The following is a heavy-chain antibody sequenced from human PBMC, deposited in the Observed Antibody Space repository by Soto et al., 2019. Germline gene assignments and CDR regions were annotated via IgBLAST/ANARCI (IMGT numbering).Heavy chain of an antibody. Sequence: QVQLVQSGAEVKKPGASVKVSCKASGYTFTSYYMHWVRQAPGQGLEWMGIINPNGGSTNYAQKFQGRVTVTRDTSTSTVYMELSSLRSEDTGVFYCAARGVVTGSPDGFDIWGQGTLVTVSS. V-gene: IGHV1-46*01. D-gene: IGHD2-21*02. J-gene: IGHJ3*02. CDR3: AARGVVTGSPDGFDI. CDR1: GYTFTSYY. CDR2: INPNGGST.